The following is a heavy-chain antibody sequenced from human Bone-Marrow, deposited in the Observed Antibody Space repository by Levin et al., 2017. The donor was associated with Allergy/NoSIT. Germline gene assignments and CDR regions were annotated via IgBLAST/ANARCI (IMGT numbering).Heavy chain of an antibody. V-gene: IGHV5-51*01. CDR2: IYPDDSDT. CDR1: GNSVTSYW. CDR3: ARLSSTQFLNF. Sequence: GGSLRLSCQEFGNSVTSYWIAWVRQKPGKGLEWMGIIYPDDSDTKYSPSFQGQVTISADKSISTAYLQWSSLKTSDTAIYYCARLSSTQFLNFWGQGTLVTVSS. D-gene: IGHD2/OR15-2a*01. J-gene: IGHJ4*02.